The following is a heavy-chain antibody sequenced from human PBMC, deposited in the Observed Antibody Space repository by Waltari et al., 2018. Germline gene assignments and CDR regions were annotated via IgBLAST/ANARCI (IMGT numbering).Heavy chain of an antibody. D-gene: IGHD6-13*01. V-gene: IGHV4-39*07. Sequence: QVQLVESGGGLVKPGGSLRLSCEASGFSFSHYFMTWIRQAPGKGLEWIGSIYYSGSTYYNPSLKSRVTRSVDTSKNQFSLKLSSVTAADTAVYYCARDPGYSSSWSDWYFDLWGRGTLVTVSS. CDR2: IYYSGST. CDR1: GFSFSHYF. J-gene: IGHJ2*01. CDR3: ARDPGYSSSWSDWYFDL.